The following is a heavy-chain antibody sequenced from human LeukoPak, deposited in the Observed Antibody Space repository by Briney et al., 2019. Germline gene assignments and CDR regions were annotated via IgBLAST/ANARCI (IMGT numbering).Heavy chain of an antibody. Sequence: SETLSLTCTVSGGSISSYYWSWIRQPAGKGLEWIGRIYTSGSTNYNPSLKSRVTISVDTSKNQFSLKLSSVTAADTAVYYCARTYYYGSGSYSGYFDYWGQGTLVTVSS. CDR1: GGSISSYY. D-gene: IGHD3-10*01. CDR3: ARTYYYGSGSYSGYFDY. J-gene: IGHJ4*02. V-gene: IGHV4-4*07. CDR2: IYTSGST.